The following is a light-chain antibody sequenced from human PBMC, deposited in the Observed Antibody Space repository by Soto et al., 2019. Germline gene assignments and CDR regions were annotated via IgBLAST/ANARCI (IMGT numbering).Light chain of an antibody. Sequence: EIVLTQSPATLSLSPRERATLSCRASQSVSSYLAWYQQKPGQAPRLLIYDASNRSTGIPARFSGSGSGTDFTLTISSIEPEDVAVYYCQQRSNCPLTFGGGNKVEIK. J-gene: IGKJ4*01. CDR3: QQRSNCPLT. CDR2: DAS. CDR1: QSVSSY. V-gene: IGKV3-11*01.